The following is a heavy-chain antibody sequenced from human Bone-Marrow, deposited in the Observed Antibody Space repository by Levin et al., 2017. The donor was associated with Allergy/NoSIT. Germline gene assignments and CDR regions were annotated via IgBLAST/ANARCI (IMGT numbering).Heavy chain of an antibody. Sequence: LGESLKISCKGSGYSFTSYWIGWVRQMPGKGLEWMGIIYPGDSDTRYSPSFQGQVTISADKSISTAYLQWSSLKASDTAMYYCARRRNQGYSSSYVGWFDPWGQGTLVTVSS. CDR1: GYSFTSYW. CDR2: IYPGDSDT. V-gene: IGHV5-51*01. J-gene: IGHJ5*02. CDR3: ARRRNQGYSSSYVGWFDP. D-gene: IGHD6-13*01.